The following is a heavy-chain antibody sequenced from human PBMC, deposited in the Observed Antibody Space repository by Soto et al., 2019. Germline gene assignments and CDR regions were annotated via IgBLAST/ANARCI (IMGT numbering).Heavy chain of an antibody. CDR1: VGSVSSGSYY. CDR2: VYYSGST. J-gene: IGHJ4*01. V-gene: IGHV4-61*01. CDR3: ARTRMIESWIDY. D-gene: IGHD2-21*01. Sequence: SETLSLTCTVSVGSVSSGSYYWSWIRQPAGKGLEWIGYVYYSGSTLYNPSHESRVTLSIDMSKKQVSLKLSSVIAADTAVYYCARTRMIESWIDYWGHGTLVTVSS.